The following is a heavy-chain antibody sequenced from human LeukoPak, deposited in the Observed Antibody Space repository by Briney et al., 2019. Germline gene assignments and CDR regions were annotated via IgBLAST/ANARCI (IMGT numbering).Heavy chain of an antibody. J-gene: IGHJ4*02. D-gene: IGHD5-18*01. CDR1: GGSFSGYY. CDR2: INHSGST. CDR3: ARSRKGGGYSYGLHFDY. V-gene: IGHV4-34*01. Sequence: PSETLSLTCAVYGGSFSGYYWSWIRQPPGKGLEWIGEINHSGSTNYNPSLKSRVTISVDTSKNQFSLKLSSVTAADTAAYYCARSRKGGGYSYGLHFDYWGQGTLVTVSS.